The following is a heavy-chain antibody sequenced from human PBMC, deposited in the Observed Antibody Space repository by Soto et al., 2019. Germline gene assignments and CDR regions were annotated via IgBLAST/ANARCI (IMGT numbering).Heavy chain of an antibody. V-gene: IGHV1-46*01. CDR1: GYTFTSYY. D-gene: IGHD4-4*01. CDR3: ARDPTTVTYDYYYYYGMDV. J-gene: IGHJ6*02. CDR2: INPSGGST. Sequence: ASVKVSCKASGYTFTSYYMHWVRQAPGQGLEWMGIINPSGGSTSYAQKFQGRVTMTRDTSTSTVYMELSSLRSGDTAVYYCARDPTTVTYDYYYYYGMDVWGQGTTVTVSS.